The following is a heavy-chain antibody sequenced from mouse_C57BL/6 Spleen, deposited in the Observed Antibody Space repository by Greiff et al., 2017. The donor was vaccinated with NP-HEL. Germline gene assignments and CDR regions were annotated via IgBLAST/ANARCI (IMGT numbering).Heavy chain of an antibody. CDR1: GFTFSDYG. CDR2: ISSGSSTI. J-gene: IGHJ1*03. D-gene: IGHD1-1*01. V-gene: IGHV5-17*01. CDR3: ARASRYYGSSYWYFDV. Sequence: DVMLVESGGGLVKPGGSLKLSCAASGFTFSDYGMHWVRQAPEKGLEWVAYISSGSSTIYYADTVKGRFTISRDNAKNTLFLQMTSLRSEDTAMYYCARASRYYGSSYWYFDVWGTGTTVTVSS.